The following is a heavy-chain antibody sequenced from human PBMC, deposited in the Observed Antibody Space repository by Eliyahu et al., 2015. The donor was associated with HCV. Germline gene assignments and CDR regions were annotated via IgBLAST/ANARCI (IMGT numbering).Heavy chain of an antibody. V-gene: IGHV3-13*01. CDR3: ARASDRGALYYYYYYDMDV. Sequence: EVQLVESGGGLVQPGGSXETLLCXLWIHLHIPXTLHWVRQVTGEKLVGVSAINAAGDTYYADSVKGRFTISREDAKNSLHLQMNSLRAGDTAVYYCARASDRGALYYYYYYDMDVWGQGTTVTVSS. CDR2: INAAGDT. CDR1: IHLHIPXT. D-gene: IGHD4/OR15-4a*01. J-gene: IGHJ6*02.